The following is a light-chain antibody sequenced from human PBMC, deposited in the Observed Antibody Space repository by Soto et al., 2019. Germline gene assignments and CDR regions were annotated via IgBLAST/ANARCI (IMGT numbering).Light chain of an antibody. CDR2: GAS. CDR3: QQYGGSPRT. V-gene: IGKV3-20*01. Sequence: EIVLTQSPGTLSLPPGERASLSCRASQSIANSLAWYQQKPGQAPRLLIFGASNRATGIPDRFSGSGSGTDFTLTISRLEPEDFAVYHCQQYGGSPRTFGQGTKVDIK. CDR1: QSIANS. J-gene: IGKJ1*01.